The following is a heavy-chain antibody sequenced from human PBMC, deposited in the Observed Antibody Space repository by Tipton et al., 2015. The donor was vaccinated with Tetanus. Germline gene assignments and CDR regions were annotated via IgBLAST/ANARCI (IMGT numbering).Heavy chain of an antibody. CDR2: IFHSGST. J-gene: IGHJ4*02. Sequence: TLSLTCTVSGGSMSNNYWSWIRQPPGKGLEWIAYIFHSGSTNYSPSLKSRVAISMGTSKNQFSLSLTSVTAADTAVYYCARADYNFAKKGPFDSWGQGTQVIVS. CDR1: GGSMSNNY. CDR3: ARADYNFAKKGPFDS. V-gene: IGHV4-59*01. D-gene: IGHD3-3*01.